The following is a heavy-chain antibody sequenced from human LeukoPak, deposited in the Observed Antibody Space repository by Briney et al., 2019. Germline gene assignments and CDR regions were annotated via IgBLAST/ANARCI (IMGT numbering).Heavy chain of an antibody. CDR1: GFTVSSNY. J-gene: IGHJ4*02. Sequence: PGGSLRLSCAASGFTVSSNYMSWVRQAPGKGLEWVSVIYSGGSTYYADSVKGRFTISRDNSKNTLYLQMNSLRAEDTAVYYCAREEVGASFDYWGQGTLVTVSS. D-gene: IGHD1-26*01. V-gene: IGHV3-53*01. CDR2: IYSGGST. CDR3: AREEVGASFDY.